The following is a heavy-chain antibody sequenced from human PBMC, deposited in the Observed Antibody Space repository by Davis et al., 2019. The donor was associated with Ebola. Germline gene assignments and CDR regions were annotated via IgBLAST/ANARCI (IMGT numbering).Heavy chain of an antibody. CDR1: GYTFTSYG. V-gene: IGHV1-18*01. CDR2: ISGYNGNT. Sequence: ASVKVSCKASGYTFTSYGVAWVRQAPGRGLEWMGWISGYNGNTHSAQKFQGRVSLTTDTSTDTAYMEVMSPRSDDTAVYYCARDSPIVVERAATPLDTWGQGTLVTVSS. J-gene: IGHJ5*02. D-gene: IGHD2-15*01. CDR3: ARDSPIVVERAATPLDT.